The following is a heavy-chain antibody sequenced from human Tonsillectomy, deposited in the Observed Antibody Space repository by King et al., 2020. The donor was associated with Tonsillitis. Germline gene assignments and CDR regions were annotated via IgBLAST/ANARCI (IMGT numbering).Heavy chain of an antibody. V-gene: IGHV4-38-2*02. J-gene: IGHJ3*02. CDR3: ARDAHSSSFYDAFDI. CDR1: GSSISSGYY. CDR2: IYHSGST. D-gene: IGHD6-13*01. Sequence: QLQESGPGLVKPSETLSLTCAVSGSSISSGYYWGWIRQPPGKGLEWIGSIYHSGSTYYNPSLNSRGTISVDTSRNQFSLKLMSVTAADTAIYYCARDAHSSSFYDAFDIWGQGTILTVSS.